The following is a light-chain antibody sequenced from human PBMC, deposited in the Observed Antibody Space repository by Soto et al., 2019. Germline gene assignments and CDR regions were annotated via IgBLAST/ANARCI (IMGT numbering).Light chain of an antibody. CDR1: SSNIGNNY. CDR3: QSYDSSLSVV. Sequence: QSVLTQPPSVSAAPGQKVTISCSGSSSNIGNNYVSWYQQLPGTAPKLLIYGYNNRPSGVPDRFSGSKSGTSASLAITGLQAEDEADYYCQSYDSSLSVVFGGGTKVTVL. V-gene: IGLV1-40*01. J-gene: IGLJ2*01. CDR2: GYN.